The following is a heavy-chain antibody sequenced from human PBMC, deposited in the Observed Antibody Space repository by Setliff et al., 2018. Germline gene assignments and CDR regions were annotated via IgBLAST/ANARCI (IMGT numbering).Heavy chain of an antibody. V-gene: IGHV4-34*01. J-gene: IGHJ3*02. D-gene: IGHD2-15*01. CDR3: ARSICSGSYCSYDAYDI. CDR1: GGSFSGYY. CDR2: INHSGST. Sequence: SETLSLTCAVYGGSFSGYYWSWIRQPPGKGLEWIGEINHSGSTNYNPSLKSRVTISVDTSKNQFSLKLSSVTTADTAVYYCARSICSGSYCSYDAYDIWGQGTMVTVSS.